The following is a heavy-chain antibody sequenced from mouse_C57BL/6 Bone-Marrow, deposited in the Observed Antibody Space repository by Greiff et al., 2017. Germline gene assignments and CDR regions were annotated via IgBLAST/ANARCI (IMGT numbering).Heavy chain of an antibody. CDR2: ISYDGSN. D-gene: IGHD2-2*01. V-gene: IGHV3-6*01. Sequence: EVQLQQSGPGLVKPSQSLSLTCSVTGYSITSGYYWNWIRQFPGNKLEWMGYISYDGSNNYNPSLKNRISINRDTSKNQFFLKLNSVTTEDTATYYCARGGYGASYYAMDYWGQGTSVTVSS. CDR3: ARGGYGASYYAMDY. J-gene: IGHJ4*01. CDR1: GYSITSGYY.